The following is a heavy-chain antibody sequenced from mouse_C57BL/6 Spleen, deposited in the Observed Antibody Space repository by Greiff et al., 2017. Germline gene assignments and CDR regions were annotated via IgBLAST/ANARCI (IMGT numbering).Heavy chain of an antibody. D-gene: IGHD2-3*01. CDR3: ARLGEIYDGTTRAMDY. CDR1: GYTFTSYW. V-gene: IGHV1-69*01. CDR2: IDPSDSYT. Sequence: QVQLQQPGAELVMPGASVKLSCKASGYTFTSYWMHWVKQRPGQGLEWIGEIDPSDSYTNYNQKFKGKSTLTVDKSSSTAYMQLSSLTSEDSAVYYCARLGEIYDGTTRAMDYWGQGTSVTFSS. J-gene: IGHJ4*01.